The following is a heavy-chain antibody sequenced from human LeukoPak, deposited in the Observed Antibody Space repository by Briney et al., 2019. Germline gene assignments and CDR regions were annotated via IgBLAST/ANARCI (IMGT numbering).Heavy chain of an antibody. CDR3: AKYKFGSDYFSN. Sequence: SETLSLTCTVSGDSISGCYWSWIRQPAGKGLEWIGRIYTSWSTKYNPSFQGRVTMSLDASKNQFSLRLSSVTAADTAIYYCAKYKFGSDYFSNWGQGTLVTVSS. CDR2: IYTSWST. D-gene: IGHD2/OR15-2a*01. CDR1: GDSISGCY. J-gene: IGHJ4*02. V-gene: IGHV4-59*10.